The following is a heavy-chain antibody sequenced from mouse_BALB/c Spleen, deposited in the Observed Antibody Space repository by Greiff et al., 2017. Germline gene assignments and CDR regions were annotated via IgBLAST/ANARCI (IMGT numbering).Heavy chain of an antibody. V-gene: IGHV5-17*02. J-gene: IGHJ2*01. CDR3: ARSRWLDY. CDR1: GFTFSSFG. Sequence: EVKLMESGGGLVQPGGSRKLSCAASGFTFSSFGMHWVRQAPEKGLEWVAYISSGSSTIYYADTVKGRFTISRDNPKNTLFLQMTSLRSEDTAMYYCARSRWLDYWGQGTTLTVSS. D-gene: IGHD2-3*01. CDR2: ISSGSSTI.